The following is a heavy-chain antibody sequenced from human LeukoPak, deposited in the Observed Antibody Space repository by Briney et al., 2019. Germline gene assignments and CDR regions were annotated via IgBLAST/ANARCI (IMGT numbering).Heavy chain of an antibody. V-gene: IGHV3-21*01. CDR2: ISTSSSYI. Sequence: GGSLRLSCAASGFTFSSYSMNWVRQAPGKGLEWVSSISTSSSYIYYADSVKGRFTISRDNAKTSLYLQMNSLRAENTAVYYCATYLYKTLDYWGQGTLVTVSS. D-gene: IGHD3-10*01. CDR3: ATYLYKTLDY. J-gene: IGHJ4*02. CDR1: GFTFSSYS.